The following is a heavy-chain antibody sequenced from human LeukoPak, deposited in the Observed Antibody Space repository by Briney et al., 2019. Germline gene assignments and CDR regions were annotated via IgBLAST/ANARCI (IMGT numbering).Heavy chain of an antibody. D-gene: IGHD3-9*01. Sequence: SSQTLSLTCTVSGGSISSGSYYWSWIRQPAGKGLEWIGRIYTSGSTNYNPSLKSRVTISVDTSKNQFSLKLSSVTAADTAVYYCARVPLTYYDILTGTGDWFDPWGQGTLVTVSS. CDR3: ARVPLTYYDILTGTGDWFDP. CDR2: IYTSGST. CDR1: GGSISSGSYY. J-gene: IGHJ5*02. V-gene: IGHV4-61*02.